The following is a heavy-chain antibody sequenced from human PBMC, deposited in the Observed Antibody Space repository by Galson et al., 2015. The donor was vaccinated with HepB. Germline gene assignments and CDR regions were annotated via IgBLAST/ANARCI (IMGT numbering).Heavy chain of an antibody. CDR3: ARSSGWSSDY. CDR2: IKQDGSEK. V-gene: IGHV3-7*03. D-gene: IGHD6-19*01. Sequence: SLRLSCAASGLTFNSHWMTWVRQAPGKGLEWVGNIKQDGSEKNYVDSVKGRFTISRDNAKSSLYLQMNSLRVEDTAAYYCARSSGWSSDYWGQGTLVTVSS. CDR1: GLTFNSHW. J-gene: IGHJ4*02.